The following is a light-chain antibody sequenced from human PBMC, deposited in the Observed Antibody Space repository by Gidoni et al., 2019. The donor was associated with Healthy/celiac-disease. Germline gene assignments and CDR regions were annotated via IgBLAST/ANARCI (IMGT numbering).Light chain of an antibody. CDR2: DAS. Sequence: EIVLTQSPATLSLSPGERATLSCSASKSVSSYLAWNKQKPGQAPRLLIYDASNRATGIPARFSGSGSGTEFTLTISSLETEDFAVYYCQQRSNWPPELTFGGGTKVEIK. J-gene: IGKJ4*01. CDR1: KSVSSY. V-gene: IGKV3-11*01. CDR3: QQRSNWPPELT.